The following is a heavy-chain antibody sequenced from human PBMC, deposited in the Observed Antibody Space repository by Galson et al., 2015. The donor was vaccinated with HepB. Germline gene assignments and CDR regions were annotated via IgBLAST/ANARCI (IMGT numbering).Heavy chain of an antibody. Sequence: SLRLSCAASGFTFSDYYMNWVRQAPGKGLEWVSSISSSSTIYYADSAKRRFTISRDNAKNSLYQQMNSLSGEDTAVYYCARSSSWSSGGSCSSVPNAFDIWGQGAMVTVSS. CDR2: ISSSSTI. D-gene: IGHD2-15*01. V-gene: IGHV3-69-1*01. J-gene: IGHJ3*02. CDR1: GFTFSDYY. CDR3: ARSSSWSSGGSCSSVPNAFDI.